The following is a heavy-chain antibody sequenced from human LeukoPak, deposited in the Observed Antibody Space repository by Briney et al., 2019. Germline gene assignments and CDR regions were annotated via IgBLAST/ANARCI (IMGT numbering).Heavy chain of an antibody. J-gene: IGHJ4*02. CDR2: INSDGSST. Sequence: GGSLRLSCAASGFTFSSYWMHWVRQAPGKGLVWVSRINSDGSSTSYADSVKGRFTISRDNAKNTLYLQMNSLRAEDTAVYYCARGPSYDFWSGYRDFDYWGQGTLVTVSS. V-gene: IGHV3-74*01. CDR3: ARGPSYDFWSGYRDFDY. D-gene: IGHD3-3*01. CDR1: GFTFSSYW.